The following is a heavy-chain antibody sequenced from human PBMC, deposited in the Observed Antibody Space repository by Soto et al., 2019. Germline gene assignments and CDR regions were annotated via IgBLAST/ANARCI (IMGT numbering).Heavy chain of an antibody. D-gene: IGHD1-26*01. V-gene: IGHV3-30-3*01. Sequence: QVQLVESGGGVVQPGRSLRLSCAASGFTFSSYAMHWVRQAPGKGLEWVAVISYDGSNKYYADSVKGLFTISRDNSKNTLYLQMNSLRAEDTAVYYCARDRSRWELLANYYYYGMDVWGQGTTVTVSS. CDR1: GFTFSSYA. CDR3: ARDRSRWELLANYYYYGMDV. CDR2: ISYDGSNK. J-gene: IGHJ6*02.